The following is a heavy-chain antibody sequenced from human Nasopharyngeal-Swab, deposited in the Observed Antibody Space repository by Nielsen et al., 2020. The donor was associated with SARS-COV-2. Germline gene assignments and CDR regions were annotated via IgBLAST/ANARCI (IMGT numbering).Heavy chain of an antibody. V-gene: IGHV4-39*07. J-gene: IGHJ6*01. D-gene: IGHD3-9*01. CDR2: INHSGST. Sequence: SETLSLTCTVSDGSISSSTYYWAWIRQPPGKGLEWIGEINHSGSTNYSPSLKSRVAISVDTSKNQFSLKLNSVTAADTAVYYCARGHYDILTGYQYSLYYGVDVWGQGTTVTVSS. CDR3: ARGHYDILTGYQYSLYYGVDV. CDR1: DGSISSSTYY.